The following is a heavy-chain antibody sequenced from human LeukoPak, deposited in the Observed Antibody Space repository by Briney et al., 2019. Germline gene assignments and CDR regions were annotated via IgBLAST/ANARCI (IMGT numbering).Heavy chain of an antibody. V-gene: IGHV4-34*01. CDR2: INHSGST. J-gene: IGHJ4*02. Sequence: PSETLSLTCAVYGGSFSGYYWSWIRQPPGKGLEWIGEINHSGSTNYNPSLKSRVTISVDTSKNQFSLKLSSVTAADTAVYYCARGVVVVPAARTVPLDYWGQGTLVTVSS. CDR3: ARGVVVVPAARTVPLDY. CDR1: GGSFSGYY. D-gene: IGHD2-2*01.